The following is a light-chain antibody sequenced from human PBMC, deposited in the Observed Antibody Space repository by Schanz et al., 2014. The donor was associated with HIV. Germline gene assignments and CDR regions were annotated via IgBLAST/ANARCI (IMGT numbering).Light chain of an antibody. CDR2: DGS. J-gene: IGLJ3*02. V-gene: IGLV2-14*03. CDR1: NSDINFYYY. CDR3: TSYTNAATWV. Sequence: QSALTQPASVSGSPGQSITISCTGPNSDINFYYYVSWFQQHPGKAPQLMIYDGSSRPSGVSNRFSASKSDNTASLTISGLQAEDEADYYCTSYTNAATWVFGGGTKVTVL.